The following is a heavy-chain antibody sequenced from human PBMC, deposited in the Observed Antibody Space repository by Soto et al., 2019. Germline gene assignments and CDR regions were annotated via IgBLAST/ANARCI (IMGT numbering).Heavy chain of an antibody. V-gene: IGHV3-48*02. J-gene: IGHJ5*02. CDR3: AREAGDIVVVPAAIPLVYNWFDP. CDR1: GFTFSSYS. Sequence: GGSLRLSCAASGFTFSSYSMNWVRQAPGKGLEWVSYISSSSSTIYYADSVKGRFTISRENAKNSLYLQMNSLRDEDTAVYYCAREAGDIVVVPAAIPLVYNWFDPWGQGTLVTVSS. CDR2: ISSSSSTI. D-gene: IGHD2-2*01.